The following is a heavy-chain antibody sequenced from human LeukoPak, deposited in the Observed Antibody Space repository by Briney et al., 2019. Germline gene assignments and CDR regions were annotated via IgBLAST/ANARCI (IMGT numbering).Heavy chain of an antibody. CDR1: GFTFSSYS. D-gene: IGHD1-26*01. J-gene: IGHJ4*02. Sequence: GGSLRLSCAASGFTFSSYSMNWVRQAPGKGLEWVSSISSSSSYIYYADSGKGRFTISRDNAKNSLYLQMNSLRAEDTAVYYCARPNSGSYVGYFDYWGQGTLVTVSS. V-gene: IGHV3-21*01. CDR2: ISSSSSYI. CDR3: ARPNSGSYVGYFDY.